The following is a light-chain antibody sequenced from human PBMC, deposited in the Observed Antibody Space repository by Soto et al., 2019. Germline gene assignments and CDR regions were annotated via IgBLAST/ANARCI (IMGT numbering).Light chain of an antibody. Sequence: QSVLTQPASVSGSPGQSITISCTGTSSDVGGYNYVSWYQQHPGKAPKLIIYEVVNRPSGVSSRFSGSKSGNTASLTISGLQAEDEADFFCCSYAGNGAWVFGGGTKLTVL. CDR1: SSDVGGYNY. V-gene: IGLV2-14*01. CDR3: CSYAGNGAWV. CDR2: EVV. J-gene: IGLJ3*02.